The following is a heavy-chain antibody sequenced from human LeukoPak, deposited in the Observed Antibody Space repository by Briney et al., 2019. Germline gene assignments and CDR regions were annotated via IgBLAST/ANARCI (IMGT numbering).Heavy chain of an antibody. CDR3: ARDNTAAGPFDY. D-gene: IGHD6-13*01. V-gene: IGHV1-46*01. CDR2: VDPSGGST. Sequence: ASVKVSCKASGYTFTSHYMHWVRQAPGQGLEWMGIVDPSGGSTSRAQKFQGRVTITRDTSTSTIYMELSSLRSEDTAVYYCARDNTAAGPFDYWGQGTLVTVSS. J-gene: IGHJ4*02. CDR1: GYTFTSHY.